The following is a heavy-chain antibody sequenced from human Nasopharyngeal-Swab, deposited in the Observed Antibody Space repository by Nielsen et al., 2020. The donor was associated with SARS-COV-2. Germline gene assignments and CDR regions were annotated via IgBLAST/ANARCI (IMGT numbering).Heavy chain of an antibody. V-gene: IGHV5-10-1*01. CDR2: IDPGDSYT. Sequence: KVSCKGSGYRFTSYWISWVRQMPGKGLEWMGRIDPGDSYTNYSPSFQGHVTISADKSISTAYLQWSSLKASDTAMYYCAIPTVTTDYWGRGTLVTVSS. D-gene: IGHD4-17*01. J-gene: IGHJ4*02. CDR3: AIPTVTTDY. CDR1: GYRFTSYW.